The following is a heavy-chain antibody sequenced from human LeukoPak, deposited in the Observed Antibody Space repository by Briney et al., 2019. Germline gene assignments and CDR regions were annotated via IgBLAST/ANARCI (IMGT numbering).Heavy chain of an antibody. CDR1: GFSFSRYW. CDR2: FNSDGNST. D-gene: IGHD2-15*01. J-gene: IGHJ3*02. CDR3: ARDGLRSQGAFDI. V-gene: IGHV3-74*01. Sequence: GGSLRLSCEASGFSFSRYWMHWVRQAPGKGLEWVARFNSDGNSTVYADSVKGRFTVSRDNAKNTLYLQMNSLRADDTAVYYCARDGLRSQGAFDIWGQGTMVTVSS.